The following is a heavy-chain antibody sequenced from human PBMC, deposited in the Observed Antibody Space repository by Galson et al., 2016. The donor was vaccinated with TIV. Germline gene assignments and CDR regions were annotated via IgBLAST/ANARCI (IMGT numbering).Heavy chain of an antibody. CDR1: GFTFSSFA. V-gene: IGHV3-23*01. Sequence: SLRLSCAASGFTFSSFAMSWVRQAPGKGLEWVSRISAGGGRTNYADSVKGRFTISRDNPTNTLNLQMSSLRADVTAVSFCAKIDSSGFDYVRRFDFWGQGTLATVSS. CDR3: AKIDSSGFDYVRRFDF. J-gene: IGHJ4*02. D-gene: IGHD3-22*01. CDR2: ISAGGGRT.